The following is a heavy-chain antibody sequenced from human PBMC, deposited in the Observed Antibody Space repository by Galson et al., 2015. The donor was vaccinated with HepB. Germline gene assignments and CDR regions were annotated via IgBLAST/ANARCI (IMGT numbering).Heavy chain of an antibody. CDR2: ISYDGSNK. D-gene: IGHD1-26*01. CDR1: GFTFSSYA. J-gene: IGHJ4*02. CDR3: ARGDPRYPIVGALGGVFDY. Sequence: SLRLSCAASGFTFSSYAMHWVRQAPGKGLEWVAVISYDGSNKYYADSVKGRFTISRDNSKNTLYLQMNSLRAEDTAVYYCARGDPRYPIVGALGGVFDYWGQGTLVTVSP. V-gene: IGHV3-30-3*01.